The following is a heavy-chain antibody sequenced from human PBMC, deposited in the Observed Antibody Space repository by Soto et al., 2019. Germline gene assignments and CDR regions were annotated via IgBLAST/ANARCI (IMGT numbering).Heavy chain of an antibody. CDR2: IYRGGYT. Sequence: PGGTLRLSCAASGFTFSNNYMRWVRQAPGKGLEWVSVIYRGGYTYYTDSLKGRFTISRDTSKNTLYLQMNSLRAEDTAVYYFARYYHYNGFDAWGQGTTVTVSS. V-gene: IGHV3-53*01. CDR1: GFTFSNNY. CDR3: ARYYHYNGFDA. J-gene: IGHJ6*02.